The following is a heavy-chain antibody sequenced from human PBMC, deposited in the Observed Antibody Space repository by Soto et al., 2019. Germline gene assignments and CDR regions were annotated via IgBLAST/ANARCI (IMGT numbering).Heavy chain of an antibody. D-gene: IGHD3-22*01. Sequence: ASVKVSCKASGYTFTSYGISWVRQAPGQGLEWMGWISAYNGNTNYAQKLQGRVTMTTDTSTSTAYMELRSLRSDDTAVYYCARAPVPXIPYYYDSSGYYLDYWGQGTLVTVSS. CDR2: ISAYNGNT. V-gene: IGHV1-18*04. J-gene: IGHJ4*02. CDR1: GYTFTSYG. CDR3: ARAPVPXIPYYYDSSGYYLDY.